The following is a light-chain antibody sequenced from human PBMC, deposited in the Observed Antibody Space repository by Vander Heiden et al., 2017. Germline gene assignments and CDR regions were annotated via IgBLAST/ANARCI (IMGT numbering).Light chain of an antibody. Sequence: QSALTQPASVSGSPGQSITISCTGTSSDVGGYNYVSWYQQHPGKAPKLMIYDVSNRPSGVSTRFSGSKSGNTASLTISVRQAEDEADYFCSSYTSSSTVLFGGGTKLTVL. CDR1: SSDVGGYNY. CDR2: DVS. J-gene: IGLJ2*01. V-gene: IGLV2-14*01. CDR3: SSYTSSSTVL.